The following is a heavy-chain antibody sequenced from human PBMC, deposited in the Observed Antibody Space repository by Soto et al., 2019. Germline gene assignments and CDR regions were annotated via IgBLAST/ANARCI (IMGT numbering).Heavy chain of an antibody. CDR3: ARDTDLLMIRGVIPEY. V-gene: IGHV1-3*01. D-gene: IGHD3-10*01. CDR1: GYIFTNYA. CDR2: INSDNGKT. J-gene: IGHJ4*02. Sequence: ASVKVSCKASGYIFTNYAMHWVRQAPGQRLEWMGWINSDNGKTKYSEKFQDRVTVTRDTSASTVYMELSSLRADDTAVYFCARDTDLLMIRGVIPEYWGQGTLVTVSS.